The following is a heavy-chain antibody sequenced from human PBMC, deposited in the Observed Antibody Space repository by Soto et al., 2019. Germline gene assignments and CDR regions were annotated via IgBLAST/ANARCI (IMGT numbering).Heavy chain of an antibody. Sequence: GESLKISCKGSGYTFTSYWLAWVRPMPGKGLGWMGIIYPGDSDIRYNPSLEGQVTISVDKSISTAYLQLSSLKASDSALYYCARRPYGSGSYGMDVWGQGTTVTVSS. CDR1: GYTFTSYW. D-gene: IGHD3-10*01. J-gene: IGHJ6*02. CDR2: IYPGDSDI. CDR3: ARRPYGSGSYGMDV. V-gene: IGHV5-51*01.